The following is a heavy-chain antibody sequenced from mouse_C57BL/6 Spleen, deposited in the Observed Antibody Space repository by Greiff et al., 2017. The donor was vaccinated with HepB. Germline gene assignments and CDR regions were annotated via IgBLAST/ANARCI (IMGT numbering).Heavy chain of an antibody. J-gene: IGHJ2*01. D-gene: IGHD2-4*01. CDR2: INPNNGGT. CDR3: ARSRIYYDYDGLYYFDY. V-gene: IGHV1-22*01. Sequence: VQLQQSGPELVKPGASVKMSCKASGYTFTDYNMHWVKQSHGKSLEWIGYINPNNGGTSYNQKFKGKATLTVNKSSSTAYMELRSLTSEDSAVYYCARSRIYYDYDGLYYFDYWGQGTTLTVSS. CDR1: GYTFTDYN.